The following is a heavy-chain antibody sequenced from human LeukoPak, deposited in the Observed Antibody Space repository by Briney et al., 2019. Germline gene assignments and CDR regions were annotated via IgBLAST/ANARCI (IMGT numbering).Heavy chain of an antibody. Sequence: ASVKVSCKASGYTFTSYGISWVRLAPGQGLEWMGWISAYNGNTNYAQKLQGRVTMTTDTSTSTAYMELRSLRSDDTAVYYCARVLGSARMVYALYFDYWGQGTLVTVSS. J-gene: IGHJ4*02. D-gene: IGHD2-8*01. CDR3: ARVLGSARMVYALYFDY. V-gene: IGHV1-18*01. CDR2: ISAYNGNT. CDR1: GYTFTSYG.